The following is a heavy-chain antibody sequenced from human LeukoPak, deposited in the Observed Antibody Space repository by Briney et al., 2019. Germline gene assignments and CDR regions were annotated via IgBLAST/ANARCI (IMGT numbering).Heavy chain of an antibody. CDR3: AKLPVVVAARDY. D-gene: IGHD2-15*01. CDR1: GFTFSSYS. CDR2: ISSSSSYI. Sequence: AGGSLRLSCAASGFTFSSYSMNWVRQAPGKGLEWVSSISSSSSYIYYADSVKGRFTISRDNAKNSLYLQMNSLRAEDTAVYYCAKLPVVVAARDYWGQGTLVTVSS. J-gene: IGHJ4*02. V-gene: IGHV3-21*01.